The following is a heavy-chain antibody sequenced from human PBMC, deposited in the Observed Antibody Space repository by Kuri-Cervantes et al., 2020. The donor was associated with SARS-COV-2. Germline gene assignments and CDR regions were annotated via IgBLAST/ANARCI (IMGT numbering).Heavy chain of an antibody. Sequence: GGSLRLSCEASGFSFSNYAMHWVRQAPGKGLEWVAIISYDGGYENYADSVQGRFTISRDNDKHTLYLQVNSVKTEDTAVYYCARDPYVGSGYYLLDFWGQGTLVTVSS. CDR1: GFSFSNYA. CDR2: ISYDGGYE. D-gene: IGHD3-22*01. CDR3: ARDPYVGSGYYLLDF. J-gene: IGHJ4*02. V-gene: IGHV3-30*03.